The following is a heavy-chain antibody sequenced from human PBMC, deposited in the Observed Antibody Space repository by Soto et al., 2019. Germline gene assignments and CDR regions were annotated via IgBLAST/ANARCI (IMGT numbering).Heavy chain of an antibody. D-gene: IGHD6-13*01. Sequence: GGSLRLSCAASGFTFSSYEMNWVRQAPGKGLEWVSYISSSGSTIYYADSVKGRFTISRDNAKNSLYLQMNSLRAEDTAVYYCARWGLAAAGTDYWGQGTLVTVSS. V-gene: IGHV3-48*03. CDR3: ARWGLAAAGTDY. CDR1: GFTFSSYE. CDR2: ISSSGSTI. J-gene: IGHJ4*02.